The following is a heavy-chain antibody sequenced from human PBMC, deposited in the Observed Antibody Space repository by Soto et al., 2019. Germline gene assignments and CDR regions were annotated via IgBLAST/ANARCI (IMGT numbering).Heavy chain of an antibody. CDR1: GFIFSMYS. CDR2: IPQDGVDG. D-gene: IGHD2-21*02. CDR3: ARDHLILPAHDFFYGSDV. J-gene: IGHJ6*02. Sequence: DVKLVESGGGMVQPGDSLRLSCEVSGFIFSMYSMSWVRQTPGKVLEWVAKIPQDGVDGHYADAVKGRFTIPRDNGKNSLYLHMNNLRAEDTAVYYCARDHLILPAHDFFYGSDVWGRGATVTVSS. V-gene: IGHV3-7*03.